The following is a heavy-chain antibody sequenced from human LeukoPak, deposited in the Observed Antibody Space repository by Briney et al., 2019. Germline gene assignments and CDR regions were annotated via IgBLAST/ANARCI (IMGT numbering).Heavy chain of an antibody. Sequence: GGSLRLSWATSGFTFSSHDMHWVRQTTEKGLEWVSGIGTVGDTYYAVSVKGRFTISRENANNSLYLQMNSLRDGDTGVYYCARGGNGDYTYYFDSWGQGSLVTVSS. V-gene: IGHV3-13*01. CDR3: ARGGNGDYTYYFDS. D-gene: IGHD4-17*01. CDR1: GFTFSSHD. CDR2: IGTVGDT. J-gene: IGHJ4*02.